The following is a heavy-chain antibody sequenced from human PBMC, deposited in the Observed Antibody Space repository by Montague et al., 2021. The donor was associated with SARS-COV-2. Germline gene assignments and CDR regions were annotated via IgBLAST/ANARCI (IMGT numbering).Heavy chain of an antibody. J-gene: IGHJ4*02. D-gene: IGHD2-15*01. CDR3: ATRTRYPQNDFGF. CDR1: GDSISNSDYS. V-gene: IGHV4-39*01. Sequence: SETLSLTCTVSGDSISNSDYSWGWVRQPPGKGLEWIGNIYNGGTTYYNPSLKSRVTFFVDTSKNQFSLKLSSVTAADTAVYYCATRTRYPQNDFGFWGQGTLVTVSS. CDR2: IYNGGTT.